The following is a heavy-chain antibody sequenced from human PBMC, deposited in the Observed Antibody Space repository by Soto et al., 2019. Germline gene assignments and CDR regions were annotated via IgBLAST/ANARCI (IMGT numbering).Heavy chain of an antibody. V-gene: IGHV4-4*07. D-gene: IGHD1-1*01. CDR3: VRDGTKTLRDWLDP. CDR1: VASIVVYY. J-gene: IGHJ5*02. CDR2: IYATGTT. Sequence: PSSTXSLTCTFSVASIVVYYCGLIRNSAGKGLEWIGRIYATGTTDYNPSLKSRVMMSVDTSKKQFSLKLRSVTAADTAVYYCVRDGTKTLRDWLDPCGQG.